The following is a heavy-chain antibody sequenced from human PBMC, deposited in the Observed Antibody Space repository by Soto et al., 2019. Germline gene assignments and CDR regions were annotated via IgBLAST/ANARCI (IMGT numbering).Heavy chain of an antibody. CDR2: IYWDDDK. CDR1: GFSFSSIGEG. V-gene: IGHV2-5*02. J-gene: IGHJ6*02. Sequence: QITLKESGPTLVKPTQTLTLTCTFPGFSFSSIGEGVGWIRQPPGKALEWLALIYWDDDKRYSPSLKSRLTITTDTSKNQVVLTMTYMDPVDTATYYCVQSRCGGDCLQSYSSHSYYGLDVWGQGTTVTVSS. D-gene: IGHD2-21*02. CDR3: VQSRCGGDCLQSYSSHSYYGLDV.